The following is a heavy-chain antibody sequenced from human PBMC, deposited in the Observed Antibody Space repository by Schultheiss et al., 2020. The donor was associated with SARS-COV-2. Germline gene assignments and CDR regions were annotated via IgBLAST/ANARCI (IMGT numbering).Heavy chain of an antibody. J-gene: IGHJ4*02. V-gene: IGHV1-18*01. CDR3: ARVRGLYCSGGSCYSETSLDY. CDR1: GYTFTSYG. CDR2: ISAYNGNT. Sequence: GESLKISCKASGYTFTSYGISWVRQAPGQGLEWMGWISAYNGNTNYAQKFQGRVTITADESTSTAYMELSSLRSEDTAVYYCARVRGLYCSGGSCYSETSLDYWGQGTLVTVSS. D-gene: IGHD2-15*01.